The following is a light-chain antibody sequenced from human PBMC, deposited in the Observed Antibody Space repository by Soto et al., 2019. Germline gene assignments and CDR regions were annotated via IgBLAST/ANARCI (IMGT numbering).Light chain of an antibody. CDR3: GSYAGSSSSI. V-gene: IGLV2-23*02. J-gene: IGLJ1*01. CDR1: SSDVGTYNL. Sequence: QSVLTQPASVSGSPGQSITISCSGTSSDVGTYNLVSWYQQYPGKAPRLMIYEVTKRPSGVSNRFSGSKSGNTASLTISGLQPEDEADYYGGSYAGSSSSIFGTGTKVTVL. CDR2: EVT.